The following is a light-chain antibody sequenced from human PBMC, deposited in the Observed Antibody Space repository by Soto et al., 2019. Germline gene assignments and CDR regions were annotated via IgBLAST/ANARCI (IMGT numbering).Light chain of an antibody. Sequence: QSAPTQPRSVCGSPGQSVTISCTGTSSDVGTYDYVSWYQQHPGKAPKFIIYDINNRPSGVPGRFSGSKSGNTASLTISGLQAEDEADYYCCAYGPTYWVFGGGTKVTVL. CDR2: DIN. J-gene: IGLJ3*02. CDR1: SSDVGTYDY. V-gene: IGLV2-11*01. CDR3: CAYGPTYWV.